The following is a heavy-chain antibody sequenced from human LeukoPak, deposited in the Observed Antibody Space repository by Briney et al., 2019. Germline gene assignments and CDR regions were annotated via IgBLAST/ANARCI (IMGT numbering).Heavy chain of an antibody. CDR3: ARGRSRYCSSTSCYTEDYYYYYMDV. J-gene: IGHJ6*03. CDR1: DGSFSGYY. Sequence: SETLSLTCAVYDGSFSGYYWSWIRQPPGKGLEWIGEINHSGSTNYNPSLKSRVTISVDTSKNQFSLKLSSVTAADTAVYYCARGRSRYCSSTSCYTEDYYYYYMDVWGKGTTVTVSS. CDR2: INHSGST. D-gene: IGHD2-2*02. V-gene: IGHV4-34*01.